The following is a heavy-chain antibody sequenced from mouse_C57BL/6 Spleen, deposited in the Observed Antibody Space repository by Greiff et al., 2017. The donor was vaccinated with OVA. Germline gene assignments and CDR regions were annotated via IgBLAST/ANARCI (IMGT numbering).Heavy chain of an antibody. V-gene: IGHV1-69*01. CDR3: ARTGTGSYARDY. J-gene: IGHJ4*01. D-gene: IGHD4-1*01. CDR1: GYTFTSYW. Sequence: VQLQQPGAELVMPGASVKLSCKASGYTFTSYWMHWVKQRPGQGLEWIGEIDPSDSYTNYNQKFKGKSTLTVDKSSSTAYMQLSSLTSEDSAVNYCARTGTGSYARDYWGQGTSVTVSS. CDR2: IDPSDSYT.